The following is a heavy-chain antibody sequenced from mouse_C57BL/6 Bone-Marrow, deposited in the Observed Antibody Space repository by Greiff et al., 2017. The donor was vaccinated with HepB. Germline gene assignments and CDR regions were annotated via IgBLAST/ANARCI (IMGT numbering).Heavy chain of an antibody. D-gene: IGHD1-1*01. V-gene: IGHV5-17*01. CDR3: ARKNYYYGSSYDYYAMDY. CDR1: GFTFSDYG. Sequence: EVHLVESGGGLVKPGGSLKLSCAASGFTFSDYGMHWVRQAPEKGLEWVAYISSGSSTIYYADTVKGRFTISRDNAKNNLFLQMTSLRSEDTAMYYCARKNYYYGSSYDYYAMDYWGQGTSVTVSS. J-gene: IGHJ4*01. CDR2: ISSGSSTI.